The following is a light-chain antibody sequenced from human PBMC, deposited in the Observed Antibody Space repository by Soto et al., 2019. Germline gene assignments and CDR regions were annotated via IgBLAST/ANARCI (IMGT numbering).Light chain of an antibody. CDR1: SSDVGGYSY. CDR2: DVS. Sequence: QSVLTQPASVSGSPGQSITISCTGTSSDVGGYSYVSWYQQHPGKAPKLMIYDVSNRPSGVSNRFSGSKSGNTASLTISGLQAEDEADYYCSSYTSSSTLLNVFGTGTKVTVL. V-gene: IGLV2-14*01. CDR3: SSYTSSSTLLNV. J-gene: IGLJ1*01.